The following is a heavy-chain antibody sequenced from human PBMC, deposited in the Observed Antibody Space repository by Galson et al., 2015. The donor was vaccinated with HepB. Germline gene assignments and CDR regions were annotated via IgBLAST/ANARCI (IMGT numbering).Heavy chain of an antibody. CDR2: IYSGGST. V-gene: IGHV3-53*01. J-gene: IGHJ4*02. CDR1: GFTVSSNY. Sequence: SLRLSCAASGFTVSSNYMSWVRQAPGKGLECVSVIYSGGSTYYADSVKGRLTISSDNSKNTLYLQTNGLRAEDTAVYYCWGGAYVEDYWGQGTLVTVSS. D-gene: IGHD5-12*01. CDR3: WGGAYVEDY.